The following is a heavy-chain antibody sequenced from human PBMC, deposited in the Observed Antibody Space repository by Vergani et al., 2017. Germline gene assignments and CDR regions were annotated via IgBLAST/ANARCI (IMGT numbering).Heavy chain of an antibody. CDR1: GFTFSGSA. CDR3: AKDVEATGDY. Sequence: EVQLVESGGGLVQPGGSLTLSCAASGFTFSGSAMHWVRQTSGKGLEWIGRIRDKTYNYATAYAVSVKGRFIISRDNSKNTLYLQMNSLRAEDTAVYYCAKDVEATGDYWGQGTLVTVSS. CDR2: IRDKTYNYAT. V-gene: IGHV3-73*02. D-gene: IGHD5-12*01. J-gene: IGHJ4*02.